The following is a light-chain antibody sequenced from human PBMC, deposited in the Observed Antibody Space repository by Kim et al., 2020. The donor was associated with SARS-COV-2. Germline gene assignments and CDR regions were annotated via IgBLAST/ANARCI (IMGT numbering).Light chain of an antibody. V-gene: IGLV2-14*01. CDR1: SSDVGGYNY. CDR3: SSYTSSSTYV. CDR2: DVS. J-gene: IGLJ1*01. Sequence: LTQPASVSGSPGQSITISCTGTSSDVGGYNYVSWYQQHPGKAPKVMIYDVSKRPSGVSNRFSGSKSGNTASLTISGLQAEDEAGYYCSSYTSSSTYVFGTGTKVTVL.